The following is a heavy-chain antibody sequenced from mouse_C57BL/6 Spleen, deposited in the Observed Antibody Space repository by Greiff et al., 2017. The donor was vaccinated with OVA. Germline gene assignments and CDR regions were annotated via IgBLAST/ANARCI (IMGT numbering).Heavy chain of an antibody. V-gene: IGHV1-50*01. CDR2: IDPSDRYT. J-gene: IGHJ3*01. D-gene: IGHD2-1*01. Sequence: QVQLQQPGAELVKPGASVKLSCKASGYTFTSYWMQWVKQRPGQGLEWIGEIDPSDRYTNYNQKFKGKATLTVDTSSSTADMQLSSLTSEDSAVYYCARGGGYGNYEGFAYWGQGTLVTVSA. CDR3: ARGGGYGNYEGFAY. CDR1: GYTFTSYW.